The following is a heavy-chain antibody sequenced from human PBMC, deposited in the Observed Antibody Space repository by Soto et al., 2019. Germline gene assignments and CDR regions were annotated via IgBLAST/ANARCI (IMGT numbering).Heavy chain of an antibody. V-gene: IGHV3-23*01. D-gene: IGHD2-15*01. CDR3: AKVSVVVLAAGDWFDP. CDR1: GFSFSTYA. Sequence: EVQLLESGGGLVQPGGSLRLSCAASGFSFSTYAMTWVRQAPGKGLEWVSGISGNIGSTYYADSVKGRFTVSRDNSKNTVYLQMNSLRGDDTAVYYCAKVSVVVLAAGDWFDPWGQGTLVTVSS. J-gene: IGHJ5*02. CDR2: ISGNIGST.